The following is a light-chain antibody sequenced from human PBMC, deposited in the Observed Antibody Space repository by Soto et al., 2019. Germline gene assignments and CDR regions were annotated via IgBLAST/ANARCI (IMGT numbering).Light chain of an antibody. CDR3: CSYAGSSTCV. V-gene: IGLV2-23*01. CDR1: ITNIGSYNL. CDR2: EKT. J-gene: IGLJ2*01. Sequence: QSVLTQPASVSGSPGQSITISCSGTITNIGSYNLVSWYQQYPGKAPQLMIYEKTKRPSGVSDRFSGSKYENTASLTISGLQAEDEAVYYCCSYAGSSTCVFGEGTKLTVL.